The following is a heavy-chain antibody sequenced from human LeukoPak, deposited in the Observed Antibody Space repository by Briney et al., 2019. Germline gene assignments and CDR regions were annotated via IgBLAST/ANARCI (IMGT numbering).Heavy chain of an antibody. CDR2: ILRDGSEK. CDR3: ARPPFAYALDV. V-gene: IGHV3-7*01. Sequence: PGGSLRLSCVGSGFTFNNYWVNCVPEATGKGVEGVANILRDGSEKQYVDSVRGRFPISRDTGKNSLRLEMSSLQVEDTAVYYCARPPFAYALDVWGQGTTVT. D-gene: IGHD3-10*01. CDR1: GFTFNNYW. J-gene: IGHJ6*01.